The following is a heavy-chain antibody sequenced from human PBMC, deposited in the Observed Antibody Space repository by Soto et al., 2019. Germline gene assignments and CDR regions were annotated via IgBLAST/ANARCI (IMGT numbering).Heavy chain of an antibody. V-gene: IGHV1-46*01. CDR3: AREGSSGYTNNWIDP. J-gene: IGHJ5*02. D-gene: IGHD3-22*01. Sequence: ASVKVSCKASGYTFTSYYMHWVRQAPGQGLEWMGIINPSGGSTSYAQKFQGRVTMTRDTSTSTVYMELSSLRSEDTAVYYCAREGSSGYTNNWIDPRGQGTLVTVSS. CDR1: GYTFTSYY. CDR2: INPSGGST.